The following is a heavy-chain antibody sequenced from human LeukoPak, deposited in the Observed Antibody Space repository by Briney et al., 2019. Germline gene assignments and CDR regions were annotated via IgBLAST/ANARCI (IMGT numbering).Heavy chain of an antibody. Sequence: GGSLRLSCAASGFTFSTYGMNWVRQAPGKGLEWVSVIYSGGSTYYADSVKGRFTISRDNSKNTLYLQMNSLRAEDTAVYYCVRGSYGAYDYWGQGSLVTVSS. CDR2: IYSGGST. V-gene: IGHV3-66*01. D-gene: IGHD4-17*01. CDR1: GFTFSTYG. J-gene: IGHJ4*02. CDR3: VRGSYGAYDY.